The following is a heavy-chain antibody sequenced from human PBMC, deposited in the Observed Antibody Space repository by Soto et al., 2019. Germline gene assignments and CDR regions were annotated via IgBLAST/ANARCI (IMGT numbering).Heavy chain of an antibody. Sequence: GSLRLSCAASGFTFSSYAMSWVRQAPGKGLEWVSAISGSGGSTYYADSVKGRFTISRDNSKNTLYLQMNSLRAEDTAVYYCAKSRPSVRVEPYSGDWVQSCLVTVSS. CDR1: GFTFSSYA. J-gene: IGHJ1*01. CDR3: AKSRPSVRVEPYSGD. CDR2: ISGSGGST. V-gene: IGHV3-23*01. D-gene: IGHD1-1*01.